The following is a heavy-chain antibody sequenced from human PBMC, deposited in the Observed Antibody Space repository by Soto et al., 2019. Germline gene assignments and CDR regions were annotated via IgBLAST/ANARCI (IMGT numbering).Heavy chain of an antibody. CDR1: GFTFSTFD. Sequence: EVQLLESGGGLVQPGGSLRLSCAASGFTFSTFDMTWVRQPPGKGLEWVSLIRGSSGSTYYADSVKGRFTIFKDISKNTLYLQMNSPRAEDTTVYFCVKGAWLDYWGQGNMVTVSS. CDR2: IRGSSGST. CDR3: VKGAWLDY. J-gene: IGHJ4*02. V-gene: IGHV3-23*01.